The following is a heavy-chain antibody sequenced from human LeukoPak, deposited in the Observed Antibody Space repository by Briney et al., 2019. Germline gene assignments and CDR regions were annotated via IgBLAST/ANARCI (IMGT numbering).Heavy chain of an antibody. CDR1: GYTFTNYA. D-gene: IGHD6-13*01. J-gene: IGHJ1*01. V-gene: IGHV7-4-1*02. CDR2: INTNTGNP. Sequence: ASVKVSCKASGYTFTNYAMNWVRQAPGQGLGWMGWINTNTGNPTYAQGFTGRFVFSLDTSVSTAYLQISSLKAEDTAVYYCARLGPPTPTIAAAGTGYFQHWGQGTLVTVSS. CDR3: ARLGPPTPTIAAAGTGYFQH.